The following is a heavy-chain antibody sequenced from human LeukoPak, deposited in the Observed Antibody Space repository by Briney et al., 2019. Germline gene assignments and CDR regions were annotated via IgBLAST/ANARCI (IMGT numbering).Heavy chain of an antibody. CDR1: GFTFSSYG. Sequence: PGGSLRLSCAASGFTFSSYGMRWVRQAPGKGLEWVAFIRYDGSNKYYADSVKGRFTISRDNSKNTLYLQMNSLRAEDTAVYYCARASSGRYFAFIDYWGQGTLVTVSS. CDR2: IRYDGSNK. V-gene: IGHV3-30*02. D-gene: IGHD1-26*01. CDR3: ARASSGRYFAFIDY. J-gene: IGHJ4*02.